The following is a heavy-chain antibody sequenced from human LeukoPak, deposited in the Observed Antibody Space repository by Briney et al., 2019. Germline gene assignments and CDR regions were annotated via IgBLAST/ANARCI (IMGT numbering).Heavy chain of an antibody. D-gene: IGHD3-10*01. CDR2: IWYDGSNK. CDR3: ARGTGAKSTRSSWFDP. Sequence: PGRSLRLSCAASGFTFSSYGMHWVRQAPGKGLEWVAVIWYDGSNKYYADSVKGRFTISRDNSKNTLYLQMNSLRAEDTAVYYCARGTGAKSTRSSWFDPWGQGTLVTVSS. J-gene: IGHJ5*02. CDR1: GFTFSSYG. V-gene: IGHV3-33*01.